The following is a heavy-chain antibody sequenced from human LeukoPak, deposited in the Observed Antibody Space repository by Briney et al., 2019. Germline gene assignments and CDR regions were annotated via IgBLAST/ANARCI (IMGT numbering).Heavy chain of an antibody. CDR3: ARQWKDFDY. CDR1: GGSISSYY. V-gene: IGHV4-39*01. CDR2: IFYSGTT. J-gene: IGHJ4*02. Sequence: PSETLSLTCTVSGGSISSYYWGWIRQPPGEGLEWIGSIFYSGTTYYNPSLRSRVTISVDSSKNQFSLKLSSVTAADTAVYYCARQWKDFDYWGQGTLVTVSS. D-gene: IGHD1-1*01.